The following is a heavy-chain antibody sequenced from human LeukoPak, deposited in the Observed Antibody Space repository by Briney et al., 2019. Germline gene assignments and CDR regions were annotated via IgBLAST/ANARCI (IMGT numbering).Heavy chain of an antibody. V-gene: IGHV3-23*01. CDR1: GFTFSSYA. CDR2: ISGSGGST. Sequence: PGGSLRLSCAASGFTFSSYAMSWVRQAPGKGLEWVSAISGSGGSTYYADSVKGRFTISRDNSKNTLYLQMNSLRAEDTAVYYCAKVPVLLWFGESFRYYFDYWGQGTLVTVSS. J-gene: IGHJ4*02. CDR3: AKVPVLLWFGESFRYYFDY. D-gene: IGHD3-10*01.